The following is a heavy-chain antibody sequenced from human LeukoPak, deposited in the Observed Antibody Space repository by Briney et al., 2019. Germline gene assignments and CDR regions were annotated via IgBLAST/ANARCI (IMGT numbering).Heavy chain of an antibody. CDR2: IRYDGSNK. V-gene: IGHV3-30*02. CDR3: AKDPMIPGERYFDY. Sequence: GGSLRLSCVASGFTFSSYGMHWVRQAPGKGLEWVAFIRYDGSNKYYADSVKGRFTISRDNSKNTLYLQMNSLRAEDTAVYYCAKDPMIPGERYFDYWGQGTLVTVSS. J-gene: IGHJ4*02. CDR1: GFTFSSYG. D-gene: IGHD3-22*01.